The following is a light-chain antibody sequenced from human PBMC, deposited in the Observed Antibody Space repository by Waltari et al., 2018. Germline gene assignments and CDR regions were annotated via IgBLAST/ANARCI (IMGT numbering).Light chain of an antibody. CDR2: DVS. CDR3: QQSHSVPWT. Sequence: DIQMTQSPSLLSASVGDRVTITCRASQDISTYLNWYQQRPGKAPNLLLYDVSRLENGVPSRFSGGGSGTDFTLTISSLQPEDFAAYFCQQSHSVPWTFAQGTAVEI. CDR1: QDISTY. J-gene: IGKJ1*01. V-gene: IGKV1-39*01.